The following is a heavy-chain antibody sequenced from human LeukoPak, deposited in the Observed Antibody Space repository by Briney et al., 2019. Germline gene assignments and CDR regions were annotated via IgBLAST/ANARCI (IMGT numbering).Heavy chain of an antibody. CDR3: ARDSGSGWSNDY. V-gene: IGHV3-48*02. J-gene: IGHJ4*02. D-gene: IGHD6-19*01. CDR1: GFTVNSYS. Sequence: QSGGSLRLSCVASGFTVNSYSMNWVRQAPGKGLEWVSYFGWSGTTIYYADSVKGRFTISRDSARSSLYLQMNSLRDEDSAVYYCARDSGSGWSNDYWGQETLVTVSS. CDR2: FGWSGTTI.